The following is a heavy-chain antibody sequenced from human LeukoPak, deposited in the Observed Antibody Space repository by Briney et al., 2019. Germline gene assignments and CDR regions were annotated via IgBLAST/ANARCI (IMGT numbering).Heavy chain of an antibody. CDR2: IYYSGST. V-gene: IGHV4-39*07. J-gene: IGHJ4*02. CDR3: ARASDFSSYYAPFDY. D-gene: IGHD3-22*01. CDR1: GGSISSSSFY. Sequence: PSETLSLTCIVSGGSISSSSFYWDWIRQPPGKGLEWIGSIYYSGSTYYNPSLKSRVTISVDTSKNQFSLKLSSVTAADTAVYYCARASDFSSYYAPFDYWGQGTLVTVSS.